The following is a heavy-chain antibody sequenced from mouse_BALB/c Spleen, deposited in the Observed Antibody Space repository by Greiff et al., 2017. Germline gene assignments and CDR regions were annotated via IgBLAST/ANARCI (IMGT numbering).Heavy chain of an antibody. CDR1: GFNIKDTY. Sequence: EVQLQQSGAELVKPGASVKLSCTASGFNIKDTYMHWVKQRPEQGLEWIGRIDPANGNTKYDPKFQGKATITADTSSNTAYLQLSSLTSEDTAVYYCAREGGLRRWFAYWAKGLWSLSLQ. J-gene: IGHJ3*01. V-gene: IGHV14-3*02. CDR2: IDPANGNT. CDR3: AREGGLRRWFAY. D-gene: IGHD2-2*01.